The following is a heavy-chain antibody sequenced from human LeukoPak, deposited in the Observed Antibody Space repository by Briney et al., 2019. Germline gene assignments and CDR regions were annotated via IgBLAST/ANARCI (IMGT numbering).Heavy chain of an antibody. CDR2: IYYSGST. Sequence: SETLSLTCTVSGGSISSYYWSWIRQPPGKGLEWIGSIYYSGSTYYNPSLKSRVTISVDTSKNQFSLKLSSVTAADTAVYYCARRKYSSGWYLDYWGQGTLVTVSS. CDR1: GGSISSYY. CDR3: ARRKYSSGWYLDY. J-gene: IGHJ4*02. D-gene: IGHD6-19*01. V-gene: IGHV4-59*05.